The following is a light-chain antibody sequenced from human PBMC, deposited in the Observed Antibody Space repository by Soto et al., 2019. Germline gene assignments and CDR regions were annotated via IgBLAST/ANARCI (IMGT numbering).Light chain of an antibody. J-gene: IGKJ1*01. V-gene: IGKV4-1*01. CDR1: QSVLYSSNNKNY. CDR2: WAS. Sequence: DIVMTQSPDSLAVSLGERATINCKSSQSVLYSSNNKNYLAWYQQKPGQPPKLLIYWASTRKSGVPDRFSGSGSVTDFTLTISSLQAEDVAVYYCQQCYSSWTFGQGTKVDIK. CDR3: QQCYSSWT.